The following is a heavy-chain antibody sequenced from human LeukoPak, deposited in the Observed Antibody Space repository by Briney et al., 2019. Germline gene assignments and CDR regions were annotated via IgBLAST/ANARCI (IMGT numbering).Heavy chain of an antibody. CDR1: GYTFTGYY. Sequence: SVKVSCKASGYTFTGYYMHWVRQAPGQGLEWMGGIIPIFGTANYAQKFQGRVTITTDESTSTAYMELSSLRSEDTAVYYCARGRKSMVRGVHFDYWGQGTLVTVSS. V-gene: IGHV1-69*05. D-gene: IGHD3-10*01. CDR2: IIPIFGTA. J-gene: IGHJ4*02. CDR3: ARGRKSMVRGVHFDY.